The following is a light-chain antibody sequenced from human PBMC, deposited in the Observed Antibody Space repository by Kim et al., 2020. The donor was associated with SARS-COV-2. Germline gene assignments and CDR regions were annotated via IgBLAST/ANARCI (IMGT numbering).Light chain of an antibody. CDR3: QQYNIWPPWT. V-gene: IGKV3-15*01. Sequence: PPGARATLSSRASQSVSSNLAWYQQKPGQAPRLLIYGASTRATGIPARFSGSGSGTEFTLTISSLQSEDFAVYYCQQYNIWPPWTFGQGTKVDIK. J-gene: IGKJ1*01. CDR1: QSVSSN. CDR2: GAS.